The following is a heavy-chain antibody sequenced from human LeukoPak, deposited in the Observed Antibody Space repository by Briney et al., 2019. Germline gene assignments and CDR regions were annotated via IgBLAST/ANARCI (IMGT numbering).Heavy chain of an antibody. D-gene: IGHD3-16*02. CDR2: INPHSGGS. J-gene: IGHJ1*01. CDR1: GYTFTAYY. Sequence: GASVRLSCKTSGYTFTAYYLHWVRQAPGQGLEWMGWINPHSGGSNSAQKFQGRVTMTRNTSISTAYMELSRLRSDDTAVYYCARRLHWGELSLAYWGEGTVDPVSS. V-gene: IGHV1-2*02. CDR3: ARRLHWGELSLAY.